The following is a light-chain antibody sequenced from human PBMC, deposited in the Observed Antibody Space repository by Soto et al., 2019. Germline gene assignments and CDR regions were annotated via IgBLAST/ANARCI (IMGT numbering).Light chain of an antibody. CDR2: EGS. J-gene: IGLJ1*01. V-gene: IGLV2-14*01. CDR1: SSDVVIYNY. Sequence: QSVLTQPASVSGSPGQSIAISCTGSSSDVVIYNYVSWYQQHPGKVPKRIIYEGSNRPSGVSNRFSGHTSGNTDYLTISGLQAEEEDDYYCSSYKTSSTRVLGTGTKVTVL. CDR3: SSYKTSSTRV.